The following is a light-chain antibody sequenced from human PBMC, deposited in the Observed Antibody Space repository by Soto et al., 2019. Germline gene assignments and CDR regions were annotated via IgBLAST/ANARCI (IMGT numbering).Light chain of an antibody. Sequence: IQMTQYPSSLSASVGDRVTITGRASQSISSFLTWYQQKAGKAPKLLIYAASSLQSGVPSRFSGSGSGTDFSLTISSLQPEDFATYYCKQSKSFPLTFGRGTKVDIK. J-gene: IGKJ4*01. CDR1: QSISSF. CDR2: AAS. CDR3: KQSKSFPLT. V-gene: IGKV1-39*01.